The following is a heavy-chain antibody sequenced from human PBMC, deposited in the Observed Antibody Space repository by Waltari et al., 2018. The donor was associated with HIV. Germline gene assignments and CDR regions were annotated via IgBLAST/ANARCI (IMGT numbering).Heavy chain of an antibody. CDR1: GYSISSGYY. D-gene: IGHD3-10*01. CDR2: IYHSGST. J-gene: IGHJ5*02. Sequence: QVQLQESGPGLVKPSETLSLTCAVSGYSISSGYYWGWIRQPPGKGLEWIGSIYHSGSTSDNPSLKRRVTISVDTSKNQFSLKLSSVTAADTAVYYCARDRGSQDWFDPWGQGTLVTVSS. V-gene: IGHV4-38-2*02. CDR3: ARDRGSQDWFDP.